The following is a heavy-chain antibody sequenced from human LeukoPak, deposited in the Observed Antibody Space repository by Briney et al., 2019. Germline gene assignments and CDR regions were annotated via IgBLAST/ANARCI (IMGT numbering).Heavy chain of an antibody. J-gene: IGHJ4*02. Sequence: SETLSLTCTVSGGSLTNYYWSWIRQPPGKGLDWIGHIYYSGSTNYNPSLKSRVTTSLDTSKNQFSLKVISVTDADTAVYYCAKVGSGWYYYFDYWGQGTLVTVSS. CDR3: AKVGSGWYYYFDY. D-gene: IGHD6-19*01. CDR2: IYYSGST. CDR1: GGSLTNYY. V-gene: IGHV4-59*01.